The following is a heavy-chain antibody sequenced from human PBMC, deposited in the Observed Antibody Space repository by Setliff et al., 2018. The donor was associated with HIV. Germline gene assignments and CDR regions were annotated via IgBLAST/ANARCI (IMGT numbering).Heavy chain of an antibody. Sequence: SETLSLTCTVSGGSISSHYWSWIRQPPGKGLEWIGYIYYSGSTNYNPSLKSRVTISIGTSKNQFSLKVTSVTAADTAVYYCARGAIAAAGDFDYWGQGTLVTVSS. V-gene: IGHV4-59*11. D-gene: IGHD6-13*01. CDR2: IYYSGST. CDR1: GGSISSHY. CDR3: ARGAIAAAGDFDY. J-gene: IGHJ4*02.